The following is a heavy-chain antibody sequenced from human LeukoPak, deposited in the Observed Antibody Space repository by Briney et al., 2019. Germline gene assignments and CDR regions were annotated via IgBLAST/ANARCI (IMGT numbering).Heavy chain of an antibody. D-gene: IGHD3-10*01. CDR1: GGSISSGGYS. J-gene: IGHJ4*02. Sequence: PSQTLSLTCAVSGGSISSGGYSWSWIRQPPGKGLEWIGHVYSNGSTYYNPSLKSRVTISVDTSKNQFSLKLSSVTAADTAVYYCARGEYYYGSGSLDYWDQGTLVTVSS. CDR2: VYSNGST. V-gene: IGHV4-30-4*07. CDR3: ARGEYYYGSGSLDY.